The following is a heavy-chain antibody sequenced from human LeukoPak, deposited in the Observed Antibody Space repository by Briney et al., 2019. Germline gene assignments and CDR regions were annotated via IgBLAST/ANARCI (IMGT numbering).Heavy chain of an antibody. CDR3: ARDVRSGSYLGA. CDR1: GAPSSSSGYY. Sequence: SETLSLTCTVSGAPSSSSGYYWGWIRQTPGKGLEWIGSISYNGITYYNPSLKSRITISVDTSKNQFSLRLTSVTAADTAVYYCARDVRSGSYLGAWGQGTLVTVSS. J-gene: IGHJ5*02. D-gene: IGHD1-26*01. CDR2: ISYNGIT. V-gene: IGHV4-39*07.